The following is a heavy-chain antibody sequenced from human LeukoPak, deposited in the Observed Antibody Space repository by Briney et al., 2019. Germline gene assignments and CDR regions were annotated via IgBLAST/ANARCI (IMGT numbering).Heavy chain of an antibody. D-gene: IGHD3-16*02. V-gene: IGHV3-21*01. J-gene: IGHJ6*03. CDR3: ARVGYDYVWGSYRRYYYYYMDV. CDR1: GFTFSSFG. CDR2: ISSSSSYI. Sequence: PGGTLRLSCAASGFTFSSFGMNWVRQAPGKGLEWVSSISSSSSYIYYADSVKGRFTISRDNAKNSLYLQMNSLRAEDTAVYYCARVGYDYVWGSYRRYYYYYMDVWGKGTTVTVSS.